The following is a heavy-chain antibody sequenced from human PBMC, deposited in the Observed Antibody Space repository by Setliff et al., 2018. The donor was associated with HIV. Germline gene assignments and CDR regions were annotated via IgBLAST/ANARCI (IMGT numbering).Heavy chain of an antibody. CDR1: GFTLITST. V-gene: IGHV3-21*06. CDR2: ISSSGTYI. D-gene: IGHD2-15*01. CDR3: AAVFTGEPGRSLDY. J-gene: IGHJ4*02. Sequence: GGSLRLSCVVSGFTLITSTMNWVRQAPGKGLEWVASISSSGTYIHYADSVKGRFSISRDNAQNSLSLQMSSLRPEDTAVYYCAAVFTGEPGRSLDYWGPGTLVTVSS.